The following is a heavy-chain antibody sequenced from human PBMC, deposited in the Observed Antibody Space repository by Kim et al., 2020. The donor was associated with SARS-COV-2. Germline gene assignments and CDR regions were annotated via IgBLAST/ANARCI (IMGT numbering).Heavy chain of an antibody. V-gene: IGHV4-39*07. Sequence: SETLSLTCTVSGGSISSSSYYWGWIRQPPGKGLEWIGSIYYSGSTYYNPSLKSRVTISVDTSKNQFSLKLSSVTAADTAVYYCARDYSGLLLFSRFDPWGQGTLVTVSS. CDR1: GGSISSSSYY. CDR2: IYYSGST. J-gene: IGHJ5*02. D-gene: IGHD3-10*02. CDR3: ARDYSGLLLFSRFDP.